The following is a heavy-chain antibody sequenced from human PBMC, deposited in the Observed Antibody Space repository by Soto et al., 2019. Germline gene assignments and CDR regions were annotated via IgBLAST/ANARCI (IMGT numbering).Heavy chain of an antibody. J-gene: IGHJ5*02. V-gene: IGHV1-69*01. D-gene: IGHD6-6*01. CDR2: FIPIFGAA. CDR3: ASCRSSPNFDP. CDR1: GGTFTNYV. Sequence: QVQLVQSGAEVRKPGSSVKVSCQISGGTFTNYVISWLRQAPGQGLEWMGGFIPIFGAANLAQKLQGRVTITAYESTRTVNMELSSLTSEGTAVYYCASCRSSPNFDPLGQGTLVTVSS.